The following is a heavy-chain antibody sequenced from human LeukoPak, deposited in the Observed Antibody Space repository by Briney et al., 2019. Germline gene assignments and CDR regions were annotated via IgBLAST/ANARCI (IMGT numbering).Heavy chain of an antibody. CDR2: INPSGGDT. D-gene: IGHD2-21*01. CDR1: GYTFTRYY. V-gene: IGHV1-46*01. CDR3: ARENGGEDY. Sequence: GASVKLSCKASGYTFTRYYMHWVRQAPGQGLEWMGMINPSGGDTTYAQKLQGRVTMTRDTSTSTEYMELSSLRSEDTAVYYCARENGGEDYWGQGTLVTVSS. J-gene: IGHJ4*02.